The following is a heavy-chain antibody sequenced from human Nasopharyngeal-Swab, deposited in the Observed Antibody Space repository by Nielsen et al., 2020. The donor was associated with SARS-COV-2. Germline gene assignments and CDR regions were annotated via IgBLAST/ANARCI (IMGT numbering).Heavy chain of an antibody. CDR2: IYPGDSDT. CDR3: ARSPPYYYYGMDV. Sequence: GGSLRLSCKGSGYSFTSYWIGWVRQMPGKGLEWMGIIYPGDSDTRYSPSFQGQVTISADKSISTAYLQWSSLKASDTAMYYCARSPPYYYYGMDVWGRGTTVTVSS. J-gene: IGHJ6*02. V-gene: IGHV5-51*01. CDR1: GYSFTSYW.